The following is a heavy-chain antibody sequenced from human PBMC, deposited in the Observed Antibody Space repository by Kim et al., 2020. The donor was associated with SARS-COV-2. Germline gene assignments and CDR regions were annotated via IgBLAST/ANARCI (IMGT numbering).Heavy chain of an antibody. CDR3: ARGRDIVVVVAATPYAFDI. CDR2: IIPIFGTA. V-gene: IGHV1-69*13. D-gene: IGHD2-15*01. Sequence: SVKVSCKASGGTFSSYAISWVRQAPGQGLEWMGGIIPIFGTANYAQKFQGRVTITADESTSTAYMELSSLRSEDTAVYYCARGRDIVVVVAATPYAFDIWGQGTMVTVSS. CDR1: GGTFSSYA. J-gene: IGHJ3*02.